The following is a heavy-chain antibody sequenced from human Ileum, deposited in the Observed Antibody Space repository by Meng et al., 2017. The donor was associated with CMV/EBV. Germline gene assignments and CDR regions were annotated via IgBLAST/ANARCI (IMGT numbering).Heavy chain of an antibody. V-gene: IGHV3-53*01. D-gene: IGHD6-19*01. CDR1: GCTFSSSY. CDR3: ARDGGSGWHHGN. J-gene: IGHJ4*02. Sequence: EVTLWGSGVCLANAGGSLSCSREASGCTFSSSYMSWVRQAPGKGMEWVSVTSASGKTYYADSVKGRFTISRDHTKNTLFLQMNSLRGEDTAVYYCARDGGSGWHHGNWGQGTLVTVSS. CDR2: TSASGKT.